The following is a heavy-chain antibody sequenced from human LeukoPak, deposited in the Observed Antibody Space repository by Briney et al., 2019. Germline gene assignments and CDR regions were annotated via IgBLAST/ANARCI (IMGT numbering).Heavy chain of an antibody. V-gene: IGHV3-23*01. CDR1: GFTFSSYA. Sequence: GGSLRLSCAASGFTFSSYAMSWVRQAPGKGLEWVSAFSGSGGSTYYATSGKGRFTISRDNSKNTLYLQMNSLRAEDTAVYYCAKVLPHYYDSSGYYSRVGYYFDYWGQGTLVTVSS. J-gene: IGHJ4*02. CDR3: AKVLPHYYDSSGYYSRVGYYFDY. D-gene: IGHD3-22*01. CDR2: FSGSGGST.